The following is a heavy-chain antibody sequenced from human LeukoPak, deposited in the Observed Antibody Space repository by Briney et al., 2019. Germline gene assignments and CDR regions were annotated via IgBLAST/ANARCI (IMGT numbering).Heavy chain of an antibody. V-gene: IGHV1-24*01. D-gene: IGHD3-22*01. CDR2: FDPEDGET. J-gene: IGHJ4*02. Sequence: ASVKVSCKVSGHTLTELSMHWVRQAPGKGLEWMGGFDPEDGETIYAQKFQGRVTMTEDTSTDTAYMELSSLRSEDTAVYYCATGGYYYDSSGYRYWGQGTLVTVSS. CDR1: GHTLTELS. CDR3: ATGGYYYDSSGYRY.